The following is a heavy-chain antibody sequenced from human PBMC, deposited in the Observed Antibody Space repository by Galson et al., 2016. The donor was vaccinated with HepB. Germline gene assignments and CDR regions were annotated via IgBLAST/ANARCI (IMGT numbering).Heavy chain of an antibody. CDR3: AREVHSDDFWSGYTLSYYGMDV. Sequence: CAISGDSVSSNSAAWNWIRQSPSRGLEWLGRTSFRANWFNEYAESVKSRISINADTAKNQFYLQMNRLRPEDTAVYYCAREVHSDDFWSGYTLSYYGMDVWGQGTAVTVPS. CDR2: TSFRANWFN. V-gene: IGHV6-1*01. CDR1: GDSVSSNSAA. J-gene: IGHJ6*02. D-gene: IGHD3-3*01.